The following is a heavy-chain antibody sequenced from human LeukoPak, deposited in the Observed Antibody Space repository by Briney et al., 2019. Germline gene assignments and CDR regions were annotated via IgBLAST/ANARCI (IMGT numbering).Heavy chain of an antibody. V-gene: IGHV3-7*01. CDR3: ARLFSGWYGNYMDV. Sequence: PWGSPRLSGEASGFTFSTYWMIWVRQAPGKGLEWVANINQDGSKKYYVDSIKGRFTISRDNAKNSLYLQMISLRAEDTALYYCARLFSGWYGNYMDVWGKGTTVTVSS. J-gene: IGHJ6*03. CDR2: INQDGSKK. D-gene: IGHD6-19*01. CDR1: GFTFSTYW.